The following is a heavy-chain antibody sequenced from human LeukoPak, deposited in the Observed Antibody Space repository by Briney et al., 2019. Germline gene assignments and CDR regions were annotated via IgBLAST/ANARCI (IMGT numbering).Heavy chain of an antibody. V-gene: IGHV3-15*01. CDR2: IKSKTDGGTT. CDR3: TRPEYYGSGSYYDY. D-gene: IGHD3-10*01. CDR1: GFTSSNAW. Sequence: PGGSLRLSCAASGFTSSNAWMSWVRQAPGKGLEWVGRIKSKTDGGTTDYAAPVKGRFTISRDDSKNTLYLQMNSLKTEDTAVYYCTRPEYYGSGSYYDYWGQGTLVTVSS. J-gene: IGHJ4*02.